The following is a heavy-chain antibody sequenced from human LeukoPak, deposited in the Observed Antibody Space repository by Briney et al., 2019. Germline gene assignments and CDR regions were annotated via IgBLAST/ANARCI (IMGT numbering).Heavy chain of an antibody. CDR1: GFTFDKNA. CDR3: VKDISATNSYYGMDV. CDR2: ISWNSGHI. Sequence: SLRLSCAASGFTFDKNAMHWVRQVPGKGLEGGSGISWNSGHIGYADSVKGRFTISRDNAKNSLYLQMNSLRAEDTALYYCVKDISATNSYYGMDVWGQGTTVTVSS. J-gene: IGHJ6*02. V-gene: IGHV3-9*01.